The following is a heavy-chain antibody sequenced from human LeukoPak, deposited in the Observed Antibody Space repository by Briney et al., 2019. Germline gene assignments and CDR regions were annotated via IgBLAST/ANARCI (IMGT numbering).Heavy chain of an antibody. V-gene: IGHV4-59*01. CDR1: GGSISSYY. Sequence: PSETLSLTCTVSGGSISSYYWSWIRQPPGKGLEWIGYIYYSGSTNYNPSLKSRVTILVDTSKNQFSLKLSSVTAADTAVYYCARVLRGNAFDIWGQGTMVTVSS. CDR2: IYYSGST. J-gene: IGHJ3*02. D-gene: IGHD3-10*01. CDR3: ARVLRGNAFDI.